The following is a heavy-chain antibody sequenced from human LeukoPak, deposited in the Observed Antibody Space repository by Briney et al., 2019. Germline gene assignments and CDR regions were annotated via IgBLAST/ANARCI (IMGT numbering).Heavy chain of an antibody. CDR3: ARQRGASGTVSWFDP. V-gene: IGHV5-51*01. CDR2: NYPDDSDS. CDR1: GYSFTTYC. Sequence: GESLKISFETSGYSFTTYCIGWVRQRPGTGLEWGRANYPDDSDSRYSPAFQGQVAISADRSIRTAYLKWNSLKASDTGMYYCARQRGASGTVSWFDPWGQGTLVSVSS. J-gene: IGHJ5*02. D-gene: IGHD3-10*01.